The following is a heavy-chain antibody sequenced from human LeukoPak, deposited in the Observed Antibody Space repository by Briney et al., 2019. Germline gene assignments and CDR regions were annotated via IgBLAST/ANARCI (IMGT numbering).Heavy chain of an antibody. D-gene: IGHD6-13*01. J-gene: IGHJ5*02. CDR3: ARLKLRSSSLWFDP. Sequence: PSETLSLTCTVSGGSISSSSYYWGWIRQPPGKGLEWMGSIYYSGSTYYNPSLKSRVTISVDTSKNQFSLTVSSVTAADTAVYYCARLKLRSSSLWFDPWGQGTLVTVSS. CDR1: GGSISSSSYY. CDR2: IYYSGST. V-gene: IGHV4-39*01.